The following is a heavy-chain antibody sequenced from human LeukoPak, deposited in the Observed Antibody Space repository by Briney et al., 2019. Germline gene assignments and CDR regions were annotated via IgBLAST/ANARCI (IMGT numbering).Heavy chain of an antibody. CDR1: GYSISTGYY. V-gene: IGHV4-38-2*01. Sequence: PSETLSLTCAVSGYSISTGYYWGWIRQSPGKGLEWIGNIYHSGITHYNPSLQGRVTLSVDTSKNQFSLNLNSVTAADTAVYYCTRFSTASSRPAYYWGQGTLVIASS. CDR3: TRFSTASSRPAYY. J-gene: IGHJ4*02. D-gene: IGHD2-21*01. CDR2: IYHSGIT.